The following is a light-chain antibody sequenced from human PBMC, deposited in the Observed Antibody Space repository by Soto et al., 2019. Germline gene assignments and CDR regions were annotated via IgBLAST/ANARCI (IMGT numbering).Light chain of an antibody. Sequence: SQSVSSTYLAWYQQKPGQAPSLLIYGASTRATGVPDRFSGTGSGTEFTNTTSSLKSEYYAAYYCQHYKSWAPLTFGQGTRLEIK. CDR1: QSVSST. V-gene: IGKV3-15*01. J-gene: IGKJ5*01. CDR3: QHYKSWAPLT. CDR2: GAS.